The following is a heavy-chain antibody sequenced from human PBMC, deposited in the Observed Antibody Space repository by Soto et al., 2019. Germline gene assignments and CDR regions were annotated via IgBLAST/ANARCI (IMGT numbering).Heavy chain of an antibody. J-gene: IGHJ6*02. CDR1: GFTFSSYA. CDR2: ISGSGGST. CDR3: AKRPGPCSGGSCYTSYYYGMDV. Sequence: GGSLRLSCAASGFTFSSYAMSWVRQAPGKGLEWVSAISGSGGSTYYADSVKGRFTISRDNSKNTLYLQMNSLRAEDTAVYYCAKRPGPCSGGSCYTSYYYGMDVWGQGTTVTVSS. D-gene: IGHD2-15*01. V-gene: IGHV3-23*01.